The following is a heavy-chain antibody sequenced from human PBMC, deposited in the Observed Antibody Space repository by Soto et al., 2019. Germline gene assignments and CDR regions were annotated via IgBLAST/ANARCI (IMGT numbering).Heavy chain of an antibody. D-gene: IGHD2-2*01. V-gene: IGHV1-18*01. CDR3: ARVVPGAEAWFGP. J-gene: IGHJ5*02. CDR2: ISLYSDGT. Sequence: PWASVKVSCKTSGYTFSNYGITWVRQAPGQPLEWLGWISLYSDGTNYAQKFQGRVSMTTDTSTTTAYMELRSLRSDDTAVYYCARVVPGAEAWFGPWGQGTLVTVSS. CDR1: GYTFSNYG.